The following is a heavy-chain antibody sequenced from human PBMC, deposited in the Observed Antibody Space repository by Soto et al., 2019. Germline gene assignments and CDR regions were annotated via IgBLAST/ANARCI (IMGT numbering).Heavy chain of an antibody. V-gene: IGHV5-51*01. Sequence: ESLKISCKGSGYSFSNFWIGWVRQMPGKGLEWMGIIYPGDSDTRYNPSFQGQVTISTDNSINTAYLQWNSLKASDTAIYYCAKHISRDFDFWSGLYYYYGMDVWGQGTTVTVS. CDR3: AKHISRDFDFWSGLYYYYGMDV. D-gene: IGHD3-3*01. CDR1: GYSFSNFW. J-gene: IGHJ6*02. CDR2: IYPGDSDT.